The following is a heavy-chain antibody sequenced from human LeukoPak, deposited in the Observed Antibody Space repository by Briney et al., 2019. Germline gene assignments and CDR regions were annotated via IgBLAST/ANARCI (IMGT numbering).Heavy chain of an antibody. V-gene: IGHV4-34*01. J-gene: IGHJ3*02. CDR3: ARYGCGWYCSDAFDI. Sequence: KPSETLSLTCAVYGGSFSGYYWSWIRQPPGKGLEWIGEIDHSGSTNYNPSLKSRVTISVDTSKNQFSLKLSSVTAADTAVYYCARYGCGWYCSDAFDIWGQGTMATVSS. CDR2: IDHSGST. CDR1: GGSFSGYY. D-gene: IGHD6-19*01.